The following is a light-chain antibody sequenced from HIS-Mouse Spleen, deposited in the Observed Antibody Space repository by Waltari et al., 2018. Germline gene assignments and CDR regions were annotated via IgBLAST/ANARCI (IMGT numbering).Light chain of an antibody. CDR3: SSYTSSSTEV. J-gene: IGLJ2*01. V-gene: IGLV2-14*03. CDR2: DVS. Sequence: QSALTQPASVSGSPGQSITISCTGPSSDVGGYNYVPWYQQHPGKAPKLMIYDVSNRPSGVSNRFSGSKSGNTASLTISGLQAEDEADYYRSSYTSSSTEVFGGGTKLTVL. CDR1: SSDVGGYNY.